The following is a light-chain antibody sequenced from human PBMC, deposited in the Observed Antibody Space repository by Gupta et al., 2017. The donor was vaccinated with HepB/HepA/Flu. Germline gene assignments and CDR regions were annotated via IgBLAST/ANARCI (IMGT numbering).Light chain of an antibody. V-gene: IGKV1-9*01. J-gene: IGKJ2*03. CDR2: AAS. Sequence: IQLTKYPSFLSASVGDRVTITCRASQGINNYLAWYQQKPGKAPKLLIYAASTWQSGVTSRFSGSGSGKEXTLTISXRQPEDFAAYYCQQQYDYPPVSFGXGTKLEIK. CDR1: QGINNY. CDR3: QQQYDYPPVS.